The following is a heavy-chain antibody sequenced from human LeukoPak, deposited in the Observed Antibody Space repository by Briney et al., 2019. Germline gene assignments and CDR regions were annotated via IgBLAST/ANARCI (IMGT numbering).Heavy chain of an antibody. Sequence: SETLSLTCTVSAASISDSDYYWGWIRQAPGKALEWIVNIHYSASAYYNPSLESRLTLDVDTSQNQVSLRLTSVTAAQTAVCFCARSFCTDFTCPRRWSYPWGERTLVTLSS. CDR2: IHYSASA. J-gene: IGHJ5*02. CDR1: AASISDSDYY. V-gene: IGHV4-39*01. CDR3: ARSFCTDFTCPRRWSYP. D-gene: IGHD3-3*01.